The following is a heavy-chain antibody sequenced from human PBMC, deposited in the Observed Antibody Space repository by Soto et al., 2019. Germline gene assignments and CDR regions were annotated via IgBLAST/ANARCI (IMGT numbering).Heavy chain of an antibody. J-gene: IGHJ4*02. Sequence: QVQLVESGGGVVQPGRSLRLSCAASGFTFSSYGMHWVRQAPGKGLEWVAVIWYDGSNKYYADSVKGRFTIARDNSKNTLYLQMNSLRAEDTAVYYCERASVPIGFLEWLTDFDYWGQGTLVTVSS. CDR1: GFTFSSYG. CDR2: IWYDGSNK. D-gene: IGHD3-3*02. CDR3: ERASVPIGFLEWLTDFDY. V-gene: IGHV3-33*01.